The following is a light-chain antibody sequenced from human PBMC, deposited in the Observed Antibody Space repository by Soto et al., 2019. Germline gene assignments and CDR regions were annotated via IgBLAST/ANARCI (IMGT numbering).Light chain of an antibody. Sequence: DIQMTQSPSSLSASVGDRVTITCRAGQSISIYLNWYQQKPGKAPKLLIYAASSSQSGVPSRFSGSGSGTDFTLTISSLQPEDFATYYCQQSYTTPWTFGQGTKVDI. CDR3: QQSYTTPWT. V-gene: IGKV1-39*01. CDR2: AAS. J-gene: IGKJ1*01. CDR1: QSISIY.